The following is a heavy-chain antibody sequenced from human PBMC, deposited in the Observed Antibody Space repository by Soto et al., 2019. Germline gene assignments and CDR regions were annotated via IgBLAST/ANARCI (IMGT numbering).Heavy chain of an antibody. CDR2: IYYSGST. J-gene: IGHJ5*02. Sequence: SETLSLTCTVSGGSISSSIYYWGWIRQPPGKGLEWIGSIYYSGSTYYNPSLKSRVTVSVDTSKNQFSLKLSSVTAADTAVYYCARGQSITIFGVVITPEYNWFDPWGQGTLVTVSS. V-gene: IGHV4-39*01. D-gene: IGHD3-3*01. CDR1: GGSISSSIYY. CDR3: ARGQSITIFGVVITPEYNWFDP.